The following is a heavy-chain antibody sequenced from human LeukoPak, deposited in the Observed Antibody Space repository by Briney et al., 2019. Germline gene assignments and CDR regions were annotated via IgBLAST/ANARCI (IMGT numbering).Heavy chain of an antibody. V-gene: IGHV1-69*05. J-gene: IGHJ3*02. CDR2: IIPIFGTA. CDR1: GGTFSSYA. Sequence: SVKVSCXASGGTFSSYAISWVRQAPGQGLEWMGGIIPIFGTANYAQKFQGRVTITTDESTSTAYMELSSLRSEDTAVYYCARTLTEYYYDSSGSADAFDIWGQGTMVTVSS. CDR3: ARTLTEYYYDSSGSADAFDI. D-gene: IGHD3-22*01.